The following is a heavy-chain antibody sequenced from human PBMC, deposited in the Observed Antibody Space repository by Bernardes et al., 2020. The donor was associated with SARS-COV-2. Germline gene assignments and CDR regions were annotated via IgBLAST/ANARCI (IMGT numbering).Heavy chain of an antibody. V-gene: IGHV3-7*04. J-gene: IGHJ6*02. Sequence: GGSLRLSCAASKFTFSSYWMSWVRQAPGKGLEWVANIKQDGSENYYVDSVKGRFTISRDNAKTSLYLQMNSLRAEDTAVYYCARGAGWEGMDVWGQGTTVTVSS. CDR3: ARGAGWEGMDV. CDR1: KFTFSSYW. D-gene: IGHD1-26*01. CDR2: IKQDGSEN.